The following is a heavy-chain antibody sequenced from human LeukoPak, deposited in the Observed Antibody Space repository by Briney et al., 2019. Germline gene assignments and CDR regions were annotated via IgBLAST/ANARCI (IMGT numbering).Heavy chain of an antibody. J-gene: IGHJ6*03. CDR1: GGTFSSYA. CDR2: IIPIFGTA. D-gene: IGHD1-26*01. CDR3: ARGGKETPHTYYYYYMDV. V-gene: IGHV1-69*05. Sequence: SVKVSCKASGGTFSSYAISWVRQAPGQGLEWMGGIIPIFGTANYAQKFQGRVTITTDESTSTAYMELSSLRSEDTAVYCCARGGKETPHTYYYYYMDVWGKGTTVTVSS.